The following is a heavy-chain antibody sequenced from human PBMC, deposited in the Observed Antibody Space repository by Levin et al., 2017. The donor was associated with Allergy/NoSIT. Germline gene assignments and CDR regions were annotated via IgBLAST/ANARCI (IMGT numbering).Heavy chain of an antibody. CDR3: ARWVGIAAAGAPYYYGMDV. CDR2: ISSSGSTI. Sequence: PGGSLRLSCAASGFTFSDYYMSWIRQAPGKGLEWVSYISSSGSTIYYADSVKGRFTISRDNAKNSLYLQMNSLRAEDTAVYYCARWVGIAAAGAPYYYGMDVWGQGTTVTVSS. J-gene: IGHJ6*02. V-gene: IGHV3-11*01. D-gene: IGHD6-13*01. CDR1: GFTFSDYY.